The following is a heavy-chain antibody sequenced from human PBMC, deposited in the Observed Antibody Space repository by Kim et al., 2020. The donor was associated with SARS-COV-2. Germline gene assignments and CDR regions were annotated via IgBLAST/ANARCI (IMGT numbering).Heavy chain of an antibody. J-gene: IGHJ4*01. V-gene: IGHV3-66*01. D-gene: IGHD6-13*01. CDR2: IYSGGSI. CDR1: GFSVSSNY. Sequence: GGSLRLSCAASGFSVSSNYMSWVRQAPGKGLEWVSVIYSGGSIYYADSVKGRLTISRDNSKNTLYLQMNSLGAEDTAVYYCAGVRSSWWTFDDWGHGTLVTVSS. CDR3: AGVRSSWWTFDD.